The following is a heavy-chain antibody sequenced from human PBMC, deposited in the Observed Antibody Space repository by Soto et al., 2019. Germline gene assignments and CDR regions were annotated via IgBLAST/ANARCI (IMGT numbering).Heavy chain of an antibody. D-gene: IGHD2-15*01. CDR3: ARGVYCSGGSCYHHWFDP. CDR1: GYTFTSYD. Sequence: GASVKVSCKASGYTFTSYDINWVRQATGQGLEWMGWMNPNSGNTGYAQKFQGRVTMTRNTSISTAYMELSSLRSEDTAVYYCARGVYCSGGSCYHHWFDPWGQGTLVTVSS. V-gene: IGHV1-8*01. CDR2: MNPNSGNT. J-gene: IGHJ5*02.